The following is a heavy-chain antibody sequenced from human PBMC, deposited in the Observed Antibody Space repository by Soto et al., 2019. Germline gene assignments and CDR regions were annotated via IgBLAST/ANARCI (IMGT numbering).Heavy chain of an antibody. CDR3: ARAKVAAARPYYFDY. CDR1: GGSISSYY. V-gene: IGHV4-59*01. D-gene: IGHD6-6*01. Sequence: PSETLSLTCTVSGGSISSYYWSWIRQPPGKGLEWIGYIYYSGSTNYNPSLKSRVTISVDTSKNQFSLKLSSVTAADTAVYYCARAKVAAARPYYFDYWGQGTLVTVSS. CDR2: IYYSGST. J-gene: IGHJ4*02.